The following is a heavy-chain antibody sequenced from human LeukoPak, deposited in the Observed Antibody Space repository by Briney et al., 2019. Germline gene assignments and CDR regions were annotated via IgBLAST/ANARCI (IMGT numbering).Heavy chain of an antibody. V-gene: IGHV4-4*07. CDR3: AREGDLDCVLQWSAFDT. D-gene: IGHD3/OR15-3a*01. Sequence: PSETLSLTCTVSGVPFSRYSWSWIRRPPGGGLEWIGRISTTGSTNYNPSLTSRVSLSLVTSQNQGSLRLSSVTAADTAAYYCAREGDLDCVLQWSAFDTWGQGTIVTVSS. J-gene: IGHJ3*02. CDR2: ISTTGST. CDR1: GVPFSRYS.